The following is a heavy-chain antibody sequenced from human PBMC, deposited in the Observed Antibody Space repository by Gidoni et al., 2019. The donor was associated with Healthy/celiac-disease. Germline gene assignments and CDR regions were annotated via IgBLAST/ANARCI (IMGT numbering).Heavy chain of an antibody. CDR2: INHSGST. CDR3: ASLAAAGLDY. CDR1: GGSFCGYY. D-gene: IGHD6-13*01. Sequence: QVQLQQCGAGLLKPSETLSLTCAVYGGSFCGYYWSGTRQPPGMGMEWIGEINHSGSTNYNPSIKRRVTISVDTSKNQFSLKLSTVTDADTAVYDCASLAAAGLDYWGQGTLVTVSS. J-gene: IGHJ4*02. V-gene: IGHV4-34*01.